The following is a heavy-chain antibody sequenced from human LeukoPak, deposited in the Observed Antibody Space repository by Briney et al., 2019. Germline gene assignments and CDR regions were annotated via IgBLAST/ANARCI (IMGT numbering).Heavy chain of an antibody. D-gene: IGHD3-22*01. CDR1: GFTFSDYY. CDR2: IKSKTDGGTT. V-gene: IGHV3-15*01. CDR3: TTPGYDSSGYPD. J-gene: IGHJ4*02. Sequence: RGSLRLSCAASGFTFSDYYMSWIRQAPGKGLEWVGRIKSKTDGGTTDYAAPVKGRFTISRDDSKNTLYLQMNSLKTEDTAVYYCTTPGYDSSGYPDWGQGTLVTVSS.